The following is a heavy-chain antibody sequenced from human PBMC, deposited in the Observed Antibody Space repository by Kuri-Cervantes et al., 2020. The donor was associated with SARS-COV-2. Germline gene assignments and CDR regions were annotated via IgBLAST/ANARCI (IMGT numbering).Heavy chain of an antibody. CDR1: GCTFTSYG. CDR2: ISAYNGNT. D-gene: IGHD5-12*01. Sequence: ASVKVSCKASGCTFTSYGISWVRQAPGQGLEWMGWISAYNGNTNYAQKLQGRVTMTTDTSTSTAYMELRSLRSDDTAVYYCAREGGYDHLRPHYYHYYYMDVWGKGTTVTVSS. J-gene: IGHJ6*03. CDR3: AREGGYDHLRPHYYHYYYMDV. V-gene: IGHV1-18*01.